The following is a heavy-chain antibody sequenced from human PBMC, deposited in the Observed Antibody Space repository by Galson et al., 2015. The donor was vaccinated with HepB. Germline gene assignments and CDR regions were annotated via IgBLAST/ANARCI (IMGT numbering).Heavy chain of an antibody. D-gene: IGHD3-3*01. V-gene: IGHV3-30*18. Sequence: SLRLSCAASGFTFSSYDMHWVRQAPGKGLEWVAVTSYDGSKKYYADSVKGRFTISRDNSKNTVYLQMNSLRPEDTAVYYCVKGHDFWSVYSTFSDDYYGMDVWGQGTTVIVSS. J-gene: IGHJ6*02. CDR2: TSYDGSKK. CDR1: GFTFSSYD. CDR3: VKGHDFWSVYSTFSDDYYGMDV.